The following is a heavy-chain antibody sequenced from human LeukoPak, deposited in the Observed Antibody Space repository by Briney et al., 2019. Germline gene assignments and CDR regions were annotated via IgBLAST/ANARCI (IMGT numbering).Heavy chain of an antibody. J-gene: IGHJ4*02. CDR1: GFTFSSFA. D-gene: IGHD1-26*01. CDR2: ISSDGGRT. V-gene: IGHV3-64D*09. Sequence: GGSLRLSCSASGFTFSSFAMFWVRQAPGKGLEYVSGISSDGGRTNYADSVKARFTISRDNSKVTLYLQMTSLRPEDTAIYYCVKDPSGNYFYFDYWGEGTLVTVSS. CDR3: VKDPSGNYFYFDY.